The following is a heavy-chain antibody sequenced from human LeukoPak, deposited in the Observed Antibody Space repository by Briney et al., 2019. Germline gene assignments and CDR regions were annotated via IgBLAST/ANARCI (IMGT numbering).Heavy chain of an antibody. J-gene: IGHJ3*02. CDR3: LTVVETTIAAFDI. D-gene: IGHD1-26*01. CDR2: IRKDGSNE. Sequence: PGGSLRLSCAASGFTFSNHGMHWVRQAPGKGLEWVASIRKDGSNEHYADSVKGRVTISRDNAKKTLYLQTNSLRVEDTAVYYCLTVVETTIAAFDIWGQGTMVTVSS. V-gene: IGHV3-30*02. CDR1: GFTFSNHG.